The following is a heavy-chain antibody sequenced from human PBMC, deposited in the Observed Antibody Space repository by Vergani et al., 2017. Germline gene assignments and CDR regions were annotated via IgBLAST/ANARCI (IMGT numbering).Heavy chain of an antibody. J-gene: IGHJ6*02. Sequence: EVPLVQSGAEVKKPGESLKISCTGSGYSFTSYWIGWVRQMPGKGLEWMWIIYPSDSDTRYSPSFQGQVTIAADKSISTAYLQCSSLKASDTAMYYCGSASRKLLSTDYYYYGMDVWGQGTTVTVSS. CDR3: GSASRKLLSTDYYYYGMDV. CDR1: GYSFTSYW. V-gene: IGHV5-51*01. D-gene: IGHD2-2*01. CDR2: IYPSDSDT.